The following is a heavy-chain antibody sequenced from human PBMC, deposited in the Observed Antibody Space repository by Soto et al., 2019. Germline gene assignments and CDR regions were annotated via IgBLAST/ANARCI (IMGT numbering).Heavy chain of an antibody. J-gene: IGHJ4*02. V-gene: IGHV4-30-4*01. CDR1: GGSISSGDYY. Sequence: SETLSLTCTVSGGSISSGDYYWSWIRQPPGKGLEWFGYIYYSGSTYYNPSLKSRVTISVDTSKNQFSLKLSSVTAADTDVYSCARVSDILTGYYKGNFDYWGQATLLTVSS. CDR2: IYYSGST. CDR3: ARVSDILTGYYKGNFDY. D-gene: IGHD3-9*01.